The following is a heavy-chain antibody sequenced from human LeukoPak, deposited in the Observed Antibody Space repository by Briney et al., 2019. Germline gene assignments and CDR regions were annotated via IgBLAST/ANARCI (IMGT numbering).Heavy chain of an antibody. V-gene: IGHV4-39*01. J-gene: IGHJ3*02. D-gene: IGHD3-10*01. CDR2: IYYSGST. CDR3: ARQKAITMVRGALSPNTFDI. CDR1: GGSISSSSYY. Sequence: SETLSLTCTVSGGSISSSSYYWGWIRQPPGKGLEWIGSIYYSGSTYYNPSLKSRVTISVDTSKNQFSLKLSSVTAADTPVYYCARQKAITMVRGALSPNTFDIWGQGTMVTVSS.